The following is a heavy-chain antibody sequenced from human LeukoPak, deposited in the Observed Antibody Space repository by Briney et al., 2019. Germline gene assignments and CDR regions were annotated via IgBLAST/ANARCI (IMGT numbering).Heavy chain of an antibody. CDR1: GGSVSSGDHY. Sequence: SETLSLTCAVSGGSVSSGDHYWSWIRQPPGKGLEWIGYIYYSGSTYYNPSLKSRVTISVDTSKNQFSLKLRSVTAADTAVYYCARVWTTWGFDYWGQGTLVTVSS. J-gene: IGHJ4*02. CDR2: IYYSGST. V-gene: IGHV4-30-4*01. D-gene: IGHD3/OR15-3a*01. CDR3: ARVWTTWGFDY.